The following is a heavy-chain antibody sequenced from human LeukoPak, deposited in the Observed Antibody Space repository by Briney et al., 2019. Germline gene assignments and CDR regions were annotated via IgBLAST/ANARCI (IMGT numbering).Heavy chain of an antibody. D-gene: IGHD3-22*01. CDR1: GDSISYFY. J-gene: IGHJ4*02. CDR2: ISGSGST. CDR3: ARVGTDYYDSSGYYYVHTFDY. V-gene: IGHV4-4*07. Sequence: SETLSLTCSVSGDSISYFYWSWIRQAAGKGLEWIGRISGSGSTDYNSSLKSRVTMSVDTSKNQLSLKVISVTAADTAVYYCARVGTDYYDSSGYYYVHTFDYWGQGTLVTVSS.